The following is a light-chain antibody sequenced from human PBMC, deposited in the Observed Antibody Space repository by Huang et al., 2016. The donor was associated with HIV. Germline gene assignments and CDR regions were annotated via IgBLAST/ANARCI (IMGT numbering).Light chain of an antibody. V-gene: IGKV3-15*01. CDR2: GAS. Sequence: EIVMTQSPATLSVSPGERATLSCRASQSISNKLAWYQQKPGQAPRLRIYGASTRATGIPARFSGSGSGTEFTLTISSLQSEDFAVYYCQQYNNWPPRTFGQGTKVQIK. CDR3: QQYNNWPPRT. J-gene: IGKJ1*01. CDR1: QSISNK.